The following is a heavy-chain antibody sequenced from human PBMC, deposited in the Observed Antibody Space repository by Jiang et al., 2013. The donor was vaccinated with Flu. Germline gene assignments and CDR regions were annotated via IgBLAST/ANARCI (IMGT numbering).Heavy chain of an antibody. Sequence: QLVESGAEVKKPGESLKISCKGSGYSFTSYWIGWVRQMPGKGLEWMGIIYPGDSDTRYSPSFQGQVTISADKSITTAFLEWSSLKASDTAMYYCAKHGPPRYTSANWFDPWGQGTLVTVSS. CDR1: GYSFTSYW. CDR3: AKHGPPRYTSANWFDP. J-gene: IGHJ5*02. D-gene: IGHD6-19*01. CDR2: IYPGDSDT. V-gene: IGHV5-51*01.